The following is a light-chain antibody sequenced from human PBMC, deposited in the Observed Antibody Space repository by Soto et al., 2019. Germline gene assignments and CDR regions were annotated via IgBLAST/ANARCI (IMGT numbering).Light chain of an antibody. CDR3: QQYNSYPLT. CDR2: RAS. CDR1: QSISNW. J-gene: IGKJ1*01. V-gene: IGKV1-5*03. Sequence: DIQMTQYPSTLSASVGDRVTITCRASQSISNWLAWYQQKPGKAPKILIYRASSLESGVPSRFSGSGSGTEFTLTISSLQPDDFATYYCQQYNSYPLTFGQGTKVEIK.